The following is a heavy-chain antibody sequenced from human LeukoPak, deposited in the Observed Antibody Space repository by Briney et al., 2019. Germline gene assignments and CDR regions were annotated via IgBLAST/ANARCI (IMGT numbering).Heavy chain of an antibody. J-gene: IGHJ6*03. CDR2: INHSGST. CDR3: ARGRLIGWNYMDV. CDR1: GFTFSSRDW. Sequence: GSLRLSCVASGFTFSSRDWMTWVRQPPGKGLEWIGEINHSGSTNYNPSLKSRVTISVDTSKNQFSLKLSSVTAADTAVYYCARGRLIGWNYMDVWGKGTTVTVSS. V-gene: IGHV4-4*02. D-gene: IGHD3-16*01.